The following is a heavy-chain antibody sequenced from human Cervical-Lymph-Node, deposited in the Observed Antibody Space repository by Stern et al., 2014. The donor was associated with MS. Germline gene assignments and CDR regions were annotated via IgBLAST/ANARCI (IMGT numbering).Heavy chain of an antibody. Sequence: VQLVESGAEVKKPGSSGKVSCKASGGTISNYIIGWVRQSPGQGLEWMGGSIPMFGIANYAEKFQDRVTITADESTSTAYMDLSSLRSEDTAVYYCARATSDYIWGTYRFLDSWGQGTLVIVSS. CDR2: SIPMFGIA. CDR1: GGTISNYI. V-gene: IGHV1-69*01. CDR3: ARATSDYIWGTYRFLDS. D-gene: IGHD3-16*02. J-gene: IGHJ4*02.